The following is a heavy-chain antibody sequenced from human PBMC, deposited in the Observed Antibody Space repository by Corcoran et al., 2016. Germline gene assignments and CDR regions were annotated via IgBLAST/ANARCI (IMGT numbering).Heavy chain of an antibody. CDR2: IWYDGSNK. D-gene: IGHD2-15*01. Sequence: QVQLVESGGGVVQPGRSLRLSCAASGFTFRNYGMHWVRQAPGKGLEWVTFIWYDGSNKYYVDSVEGRFTISRDDSKNTLSLQMNSLRAEVTARYFCARDRDSSYYDLWGRGTLVTVSS. CDR1: GFTFRNYG. CDR3: ARDRDSSYYDL. J-gene: IGHJ2*01. V-gene: IGHV3-33*01.